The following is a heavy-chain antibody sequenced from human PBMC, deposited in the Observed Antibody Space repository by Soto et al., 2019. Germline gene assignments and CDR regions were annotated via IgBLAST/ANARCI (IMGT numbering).Heavy chain of an antibody. V-gene: IGHV3-23*01. CDR1: RFSLTTYG. D-gene: IGHD4-17*01. CDR2: LSASGSGS. J-gene: IGHJ6*02. CDR3: AKNSYGDSWNFGLDV. Sequence: PXXSLRLSFTTSRFSLTTYGMPWVPRAPGKGLEWVSTLSASGSGSYYAESVKGRFTVSRDNSKNTMYLQMNSLRDEDTAVYYCAKNSYGDSWNFGLDVWGQGTTVTVSS.